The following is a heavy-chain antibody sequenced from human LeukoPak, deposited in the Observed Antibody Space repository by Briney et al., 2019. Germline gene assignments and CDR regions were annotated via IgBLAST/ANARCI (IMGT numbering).Heavy chain of an antibody. V-gene: IGHV1-2*02. J-gene: IGHJ3*02. CDR2: INPNSGGT. Sequence: GASVKVSCKASGYTFTGYYMHWVRQAPGQGLEWMGWINPNSGGTNYAQKFQGRVTMTRDTSISTAYMELSRLRSDVTAVYYCARDGGSSTGHAFDIWGQGTMVTVSS. CDR1: GYTFTGYY. D-gene: IGHD1-26*01. CDR3: ARDGGSSTGHAFDI.